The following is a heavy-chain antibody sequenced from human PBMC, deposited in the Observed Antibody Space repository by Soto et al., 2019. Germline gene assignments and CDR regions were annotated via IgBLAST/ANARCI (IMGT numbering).Heavy chain of an antibody. J-gene: IGHJ4*02. Sequence: SETLSLTCAVYGGSFNGYYWSWVRQPPGKGLECIGEITHSGNTYYNPSLKSRVTISIDTSKNQFSLNLRSVTAADTAVYYCARLVGDYFDYWGQGNLVTVSS. D-gene: IGHD2-15*01. CDR2: ITHSGNT. CDR1: GGSFNGYY. CDR3: ARLVGDYFDY. V-gene: IGHV4-34*01.